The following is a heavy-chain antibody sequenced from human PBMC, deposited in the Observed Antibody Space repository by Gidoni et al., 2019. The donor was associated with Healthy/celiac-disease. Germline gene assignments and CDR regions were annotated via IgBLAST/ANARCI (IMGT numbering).Heavy chain of an antibody. CDR3: ARGPYYYGSGSYGGDY. D-gene: IGHD3-10*01. V-gene: IGHV1-46*01. CDR2: INPSGGST. J-gene: IGHJ4*02. CDR1: GYTFTSYY. Sequence: QVQLVQSGAEVKKPGASVKVSCQASGYTFTSYYMHWVRQATGQGLEWMGIINPSGGSTSYAQKFQGRVTMTRDTSTSTVYMELSSLRSEDTAVYYCARGPYYYGSGSYGGDYWGQGTLVTVSS.